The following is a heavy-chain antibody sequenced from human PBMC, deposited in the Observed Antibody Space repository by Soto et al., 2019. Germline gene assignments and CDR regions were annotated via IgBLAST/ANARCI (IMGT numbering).Heavy chain of an antibody. CDR2: INHSGST. Sequence: SETLSLTCAVYGGSFSGYYWSWIRQPPGKGLEWIGEINHSGSTNYNPSLKSRVTISVDTSKNQFSLKLSSVTAADTAVYYCARVRPAADLHAFDIWGQGTMVTVSS. V-gene: IGHV4-34*01. CDR3: ARVRPAADLHAFDI. CDR1: GGSFSGYY. D-gene: IGHD2-2*01. J-gene: IGHJ3*02.